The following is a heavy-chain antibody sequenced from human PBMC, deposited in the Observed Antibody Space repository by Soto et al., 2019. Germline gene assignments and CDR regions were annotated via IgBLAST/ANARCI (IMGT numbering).Heavy chain of an antibody. V-gene: IGHV1-46*01. J-gene: IGHJ4*02. CDR2: INPSGGST. CDR1: VYTFTSYY. Sequence: GXSVKVSCKASVYTFTSYYMHWVRQAPGQGLEWMGIINPSGGSTSYAQKFQGRVTMTRDTSTSTVYMELSSLRSEDTAVYYCARVTRPPYYFDYWGQGTLVTVSS. CDR3: ARVTRPPYYFDY.